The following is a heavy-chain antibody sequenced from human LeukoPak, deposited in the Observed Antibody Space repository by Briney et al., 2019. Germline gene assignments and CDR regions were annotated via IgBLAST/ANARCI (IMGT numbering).Heavy chain of an antibody. V-gene: IGHV3-74*01. J-gene: IGHJ4*02. D-gene: IGHD6-19*01. CDR2: INSDGSST. CDR3: ARVKANRSGWYYFDY. CDR1: GFTFSSYW. Sequence: GGSLRLSCAASGFTFSSYWMHWVRQAPGKGLVWVSRINSDGSSTSYADSVKGRFTISRDNSKNTLYLQMNSLRAEDTAVYYCARVKANRSGWYYFDYWGQGTLVTVSS.